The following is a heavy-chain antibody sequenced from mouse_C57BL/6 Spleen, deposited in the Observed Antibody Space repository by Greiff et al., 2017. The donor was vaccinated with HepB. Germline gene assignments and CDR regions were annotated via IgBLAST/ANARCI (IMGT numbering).Heavy chain of an antibody. CDR2: IDPSDSYT. CDR1: GYTFTSYW. CDR3: ASGEGAWFAY. Sequence: VQLQQSGAELVMPGASVKLSCKASGYTFTSYWMHWVKQRPGQGLEWIGEIDPSDSYTNYNQKFKGKSTLTVDKSSSTAYMQLSSLTSEDSAVYYCASGEGAWFAYWGQGTLVTVSA. V-gene: IGHV1-69*01. J-gene: IGHJ3*01.